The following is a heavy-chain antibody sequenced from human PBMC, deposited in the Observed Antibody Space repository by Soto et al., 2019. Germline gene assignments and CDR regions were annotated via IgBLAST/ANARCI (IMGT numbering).Heavy chain of an antibody. D-gene: IGHD2-2*01. Sequence: EVQLLESGGGLVQPGGSLRLSCVGSGFTFINYAMNWVRQTPGKGLEWVSTISGGGDKTFDADTVKGRFTISRDNSKNVGDLQMNSLSSDDTAVYYGARQVLGSTSRPDWWYFDTLGRGTLVTVSS. V-gene: IGHV3-23*01. CDR3: ARQVLGSTSRPDWWYFDT. CDR1: GFTFINYA. J-gene: IGHJ2*01. CDR2: ISGGGDKT.